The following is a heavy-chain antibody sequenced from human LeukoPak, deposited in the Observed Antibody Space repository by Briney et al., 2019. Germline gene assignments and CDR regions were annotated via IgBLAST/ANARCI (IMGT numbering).Heavy chain of an antibody. CDR1: GFTFSSYW. CDR3: ARDQRFTIFGVANQPDFDY. J-gene: IGHJ4*02. Sequence: GGSLRLSCAASGFTFSSYWMSWVRQAPGKGLEWVANIKQDGSEKYYVDSVKGRFTISRDNAKNSLYLQMNSLRAEDTAVYYCARDQRFTIFGVANQPDFDYWGQGTLVTVSS. D-gene: IGHD3-3*01. V-gene: IGHV3-7*03. CDR2: IKQDGSEK.